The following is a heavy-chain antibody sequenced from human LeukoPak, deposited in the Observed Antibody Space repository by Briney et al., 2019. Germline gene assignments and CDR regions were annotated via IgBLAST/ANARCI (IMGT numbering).Heavy chain of an antibody. CDR2: IRYDGSNK. V-gene: IGHV3-30*02. D-gene: IGHD2-2*02. J-gene: IGHJ4*02. Sequence: PGGSLRLSCAASGLTFSSYGMHWVRQAPGKGLEWVAFIRYDGSNKYYADSVKGRFTISRDNSKNTLYLQMNSLRAEDTAVYYCATRGYCSSTSCYTVDYWGQGTLVTVSS. CDR3: ATRGYCSSTSCYTVDY. CDR1: GLTFSSYG.